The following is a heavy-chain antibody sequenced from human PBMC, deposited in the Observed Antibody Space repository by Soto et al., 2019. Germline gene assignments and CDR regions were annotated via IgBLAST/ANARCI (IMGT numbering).Heavy chain of an antibody. J-gene: IGHJ6*02. D-gene: IGHD3-3*01. CDR2: ISYDGSNK. CDR3: AKEYYDFWSDYGMDV. Sequence: CEESGLSFSSSAKHGFRQAPGKGLEWVAIISYDGSNKYYADSVKGRFTISRDNSKNTLYLQMNSLRAEDTAVYYCAKEYYDFWSDYGMDVWGQGT. V-gene: IGHV3-30-3*02. CDR1: GLSFSSSA.